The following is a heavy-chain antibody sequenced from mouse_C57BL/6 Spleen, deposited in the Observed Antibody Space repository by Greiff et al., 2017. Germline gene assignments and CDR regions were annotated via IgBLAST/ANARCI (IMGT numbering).Heavy chain of an antibody. CDR3: ARRGVYYFDY. CDR2: IYPGSGST. CDR1: GYTFTSYW. J-gene: IGHJ2*01. Sequence: QVQLKQPGAELVKPGASVKMSCKASGYTFTSYWITWVKQRPGQGLEWIGDIYPGSGSTNYNEKFKSKATLTVDTSSSTAYRQLSSLTSEDSAVYYCARRGVYYFDYWGQGTTLTVSS. V-gene: IGHV1-55*01.